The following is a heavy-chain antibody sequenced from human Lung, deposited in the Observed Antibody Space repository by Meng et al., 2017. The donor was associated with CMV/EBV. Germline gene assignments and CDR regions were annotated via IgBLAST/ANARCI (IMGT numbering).Heavy chain of an antibody. D-gene: IGHD2-8*02. V-gene: IGHV4-34*01. Sequence: SETLSLXCAVYGGSFSDYYWSWIRQPPGKGLEWIGEINHSGSTNYNPSLKSRITISVDTSKSQFSLKLTSVTAADTAVYYCARGVHGRYCPGTCYPVDYWGQGTLVTVSS. CDR1: GGSFSDYY. J-gene: IGHJ4*02. CDR3: ARGVHGRYCPGTCYPVDY. CDR2: INHSGST.